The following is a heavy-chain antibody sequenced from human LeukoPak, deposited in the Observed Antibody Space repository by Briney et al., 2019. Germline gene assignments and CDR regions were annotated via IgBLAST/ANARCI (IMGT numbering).Heavy chain of an antibody. CDR3: ERDRGVTGTLWFDP. D-gene: IGHD1/OR15-1a*01. CDR1: GFSLSSYE. J-gene: IGHJ5*02. Sequence: GGSLRLSCAASGFSLSSYEMNWVRQAPGKGLEWVSYISTSGSTMYYADSVKGRFTISRDNAENLVYLQMNSLRADDTAVYYCERDRGVTGTLWFDPWGQGTLVTVSS. V-gene: IGHV3-48*03. CDR2: ISTSGSTM.